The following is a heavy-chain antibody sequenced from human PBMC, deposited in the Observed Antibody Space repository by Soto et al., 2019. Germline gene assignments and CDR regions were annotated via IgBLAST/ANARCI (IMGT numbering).Heavy chain of an antibody. D-gene: IGHD5-12*01. CDR2: IYYSGST. V-gene: IGHV4-59*08. CDR1: GGSISSYY. Sequence: SETLSLTCTASGGSISSYYWSWIRQPPGKGLEWIGYIYYSGSTNYNPSLKSRVTISVDTSKNQFSLKLSSVTAADTAVYYCARSRYSGYDSLDYWGQGTLVTVSS. CDR3: ARSRYSGYDSLDY. J-gene: IGHJ4*02.